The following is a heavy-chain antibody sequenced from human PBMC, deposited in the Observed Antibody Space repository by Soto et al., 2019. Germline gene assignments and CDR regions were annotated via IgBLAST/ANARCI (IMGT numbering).Heavy chain of an antibody. J-gene: IGHJ5*02. V-gene: IGHV5-51*01. CDR2: IYPGDSDT. Sequence: GESLKISCKGSGYSFTSYWIGWVRQMPGKGLEWMGIIYPGDSDTRYSPSFQGQVTISADKSISTAYLQWSSLKASDTAMYYCARSGYCSSTSCSMGESWFDPWGQGTLVTVSS. CDR1: GYSFTSYW. D-gene: IGHD2-2*01. CDR3: ARSGYCSSTSCSMGESWFDP.